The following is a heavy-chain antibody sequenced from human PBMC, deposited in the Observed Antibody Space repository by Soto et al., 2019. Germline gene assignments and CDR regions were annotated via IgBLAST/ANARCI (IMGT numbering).Heavy chain of an antibody. CDR3: TAMSY. J-gene: IGHJ4*02. V-gene: IGHV3-74*01. CDR2: INSDGSTT. D-gene: IGHD2-2*01. Sequence: AGGALRHSCAASGFTFSSYWMHWVRQAPGKGLVWVSRINSDGSTTSYADSVKGRFTISRDNAKNTLFLQMNSLRAEDTAVYYCTAMSYWGQGTLVTVSS. CDR1: GFTFSSYW.